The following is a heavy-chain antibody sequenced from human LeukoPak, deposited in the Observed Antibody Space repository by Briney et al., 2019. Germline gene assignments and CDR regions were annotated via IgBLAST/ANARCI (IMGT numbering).Heavy chain of an antibody. Sequence: PGGSLRLSYAASGFIFSNYDMNWVRQAPGKGLEWVSFISSGGSTIFYADSVKGRFTISRDDAKNSLYVQMNNLRVEDTAVYYCARDENGDSDFDLWGRGTLVTVSS. CDR1: GFIFSNYD. V-gene: IGHV3-48*01. CDR2: ISSGGSTI. J-gene: IGHJ2*01. CDR3: ARDENGDSDFDL. D-gene: IGHD5-12*01.